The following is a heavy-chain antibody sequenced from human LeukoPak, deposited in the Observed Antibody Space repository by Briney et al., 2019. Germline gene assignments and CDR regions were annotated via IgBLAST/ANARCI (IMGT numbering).Heavy chain of an antibody. CDR2: ITGSDGSS. D-gene: IGHD3-16*01. J-gene: IGHJ4*02. V-gene: IGHV3-23*01. Sequence: GTSLRLSCVASGFTFTNYAMSWVRQAPGKGLEWVSAITGSDGSSYYADSVKGRFTISRDNAKNSLYLQMNSLRAEDTAVYYCARRMWGSCDYWGQGTLVTVSS. CDR1: GFTFTNYA. CDR3: ARRMWGSCDY.